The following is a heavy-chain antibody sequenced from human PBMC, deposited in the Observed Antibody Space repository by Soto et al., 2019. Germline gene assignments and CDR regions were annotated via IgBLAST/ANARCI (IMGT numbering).Heavy chain of an antibody. CDR3: ARDPGSGWPYYYYGMDV. V-gene: IGHV1-69*10. J-gene: IGHJ6*02. Sequence: SVKVSCKASGGTFSSYAIGWVRQAPGQGLEWMGGIIPILGTANYAQKFQGRVTITADKSTSTAYMELSSLRSEDTAVYYCARDPGSGWPYYYYGMDVWGQGTTVTVSS. CDR1: GGTFSSYA. CDR2: IIPILGTA. D-gene: IGHD6-19*01.